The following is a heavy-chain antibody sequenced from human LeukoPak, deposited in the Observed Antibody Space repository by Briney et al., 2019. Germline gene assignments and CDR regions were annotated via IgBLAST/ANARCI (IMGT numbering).Heavy chain of an antibody. CDR3: AKRVDSSGYYYLPYFDY. J-gene: IGHJ4*02. V-gene: IGHV3-15*07. CDR1: GFTFSNAW. Sequence: GGSLRLSCAASGFTFSNAWMNWVRQAPGKGLEWVGRIKSKTDGGTTDYAAPVKGRFTISRDDSKNTLYLQMNSLRAEDTAVYYCAKRVDSSGYYYLPYFDYWGQGTLVTVSS. D-gene: IGHD3-22*01. CDR2: IKSKTDGGTT.